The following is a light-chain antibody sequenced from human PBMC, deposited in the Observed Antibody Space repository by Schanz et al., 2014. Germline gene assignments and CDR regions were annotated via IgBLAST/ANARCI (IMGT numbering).Light chain of an antibody. CDR2: EGS. Sequence: QSALTQPASVSGSPGQSITISCTGTSSDVGSYNLVSWYQQHPGKAPKLMIYEGSKRPSGVSNRFSGSESGNTASLTISGLQAEDEADYYCSSYTTTSPLFGGGTKLTVL. J-gene: IGLJ2*01. V-gene: IGLV2-14*02. CDR3: SSYTTTSPL. CDR1: SSDVGSYNL.